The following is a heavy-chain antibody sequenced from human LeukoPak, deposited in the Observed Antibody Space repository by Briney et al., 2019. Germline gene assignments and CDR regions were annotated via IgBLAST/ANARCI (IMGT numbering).Heavy chain of an antibody. CDR3: ARGDDYSNHFDY. J-gene: IGHJ4*02. V-gene: IGHV4-59*12. CDR2: IYYSGST. Sequence: SETLSLTCTVSGGSISTYSWTWIRQPPGKGLEWIGNIYYSGSTNYNPSLKSRVTISIDTSKNQFSLKLSSVTAADTAVYYCARGDDYSNHFDYWGQGTLVTVSS. CDR1: GGSISTYS. D-gene: IGHD4-11*01.